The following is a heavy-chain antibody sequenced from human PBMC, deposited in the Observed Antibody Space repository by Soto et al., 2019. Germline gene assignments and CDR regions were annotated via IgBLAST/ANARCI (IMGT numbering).Heavy chain of an antibody. V-gene: IGHV3-23*01. CDR1: GFTFGDYA. J-gene: IGHJ4*02. CDR3: AKENRDCYWCGEL. Sequence: EVRLLESGGGLVQPGGSLRLSCAASGFTFGDYAMSWVRQAPGKGLESVSTISASGPSIYYADSVKGRFTISRDNSMSKLYLQMNQLSADATALYYCAKENRDCYWCGELWGQGTLVTV. D-gene: IGHD2-21*02. CDR2: ISASGPSI.